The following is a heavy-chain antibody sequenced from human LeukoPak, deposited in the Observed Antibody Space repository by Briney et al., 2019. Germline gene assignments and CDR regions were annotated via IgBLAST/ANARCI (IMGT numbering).Heavy chain of an antibody. V-gene: IGHV3-74*01. CDR3: AGDQAVVMDY. CDR1: GFTFSAYW. D-gene: IGHD4-23*01. J-gene: IGHJ4*02. Sequence: GGSLRLSCAASGFTFSAYWMHWVRQVPGKGLVWVSRINNDGTATFFADSVKGRFTISRDNAKNSLYLQMNSLRAEDTAVYYCAGDQAVVMDYWGQGTLVTVSS. CDR2: INNDGTAT.